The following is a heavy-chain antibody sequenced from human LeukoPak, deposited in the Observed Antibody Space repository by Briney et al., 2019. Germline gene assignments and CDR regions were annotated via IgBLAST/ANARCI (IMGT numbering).Heavy chain of an antibody. CDR3: ARSAAAANFDY. D-gene: IGHD2-2*01. CDR1: GGSISSGGYY. CDR2: IYYSGST. Sequence: PSETLSLTCTVSGGSISSGGYYWSWIRQHPGKGLEWIGYIYYSGSTYYNPSLKSRVTISVDTSKNQFSLKLGSVTAADTAVYYCARSAAAANFDYWGQGTLVTVSS. J-gene: IGHJ4*02. V-gene: IGHV4-31*03.